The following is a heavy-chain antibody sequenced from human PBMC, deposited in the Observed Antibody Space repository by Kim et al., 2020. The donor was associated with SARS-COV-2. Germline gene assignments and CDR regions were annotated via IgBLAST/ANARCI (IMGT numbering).Heavy chain of an antibody. Sequence: GGSLRLSCAASGFTFSSYAMSWVRQAPGKGLEWVSAISGSGGSTYYADSVKGRFTISRDNSKNTLYLQMNSLRAEDTAVYYCAKDFVVVPAAIMIDAFDIWGQGTMVTVSS. J-gene: IGHJ3*02. CDR2: ISGSGGST. CDR3: AKDFVVVPAAIMIDAFDI. V-gene: IGHV3-23*01. CDR1: GFTFSSYA. D-gene: IGHD2-2*01.